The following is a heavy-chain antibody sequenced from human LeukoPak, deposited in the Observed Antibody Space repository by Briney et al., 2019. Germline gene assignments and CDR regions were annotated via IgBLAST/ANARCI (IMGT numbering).Heavy chain of an antibody. Sequence: GESLRLSCAASGFTFGNYAMSWVRQAPGKGLEWVSGVSGSGGITYYADSVKGRLTISRDNSKNTLYLQMNSLRVEDTTIYYYAKERGVAGTENWGQGTLVTVSS. D-gene: IGHD6-19*01. CDR1: GFTFGNYA. CDR2: VSGSGGIT. J-gene: IGHJ4*02. CDR3: AKERGVAGTEN. V-gene: IGHV3-23*01.